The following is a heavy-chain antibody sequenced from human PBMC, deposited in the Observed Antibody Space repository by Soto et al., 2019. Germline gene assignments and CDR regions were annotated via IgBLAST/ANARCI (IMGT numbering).Heavy chain of an antibody. CDR3: AREIGYSSGRPNFDY. V-gene: IGHV3-48*01. Sequence: TGGSLRLSCAASGFTFSSYSMNWVRQAPGKGLEWVSYISGSSSTIYYADSVKGRFTISRDNAKNSLYLQMNSLRAEDTAVFYWAREIGYSSGRPNFDYWGQGALVTVSS. J-gene: IGHJ4*02. CDR2: ISGSSSTI. D-gene: IGHD6-19*01. CDR1: GFTFSSYS.